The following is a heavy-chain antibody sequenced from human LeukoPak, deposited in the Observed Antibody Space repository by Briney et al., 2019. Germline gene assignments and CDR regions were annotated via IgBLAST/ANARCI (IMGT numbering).Heavy chain of an antibody. CDR2: VSYDGSNK. CDR1: GFTFSNHA. Sequence: PGGSLRLSCAASGFTFSNHAIHWVRQAPGKGLEWVAVVSYDGSNKYYADSVKGRFTISRDNSKNTLSLRMNSLRAEDTAVYYCARGQGRDYGDYDWFDPWGQGTLVTVSS. D-gene: IGHD4-17*01. CDR3: ARGQGRDYGDYDWFDP. V-gene: IGHV3-30*04. J-gene: IGHJ5*02.